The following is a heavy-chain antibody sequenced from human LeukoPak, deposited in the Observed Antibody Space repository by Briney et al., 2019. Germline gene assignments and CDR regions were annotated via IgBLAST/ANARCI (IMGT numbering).Heavy chain of an antibody. CDR1: GFTFSSYW. D-gene: IGHD3-22*01. CDR3: AREPSSGYYSPHFDY. J-gene: IGHJ4*02. CDR2: IKQDGSEK. V-gene: IGHV3-7*01. Sequence: PGGFLRLSCAASGFTFSSYWMSWVRQAPGKGLEWVANIKQDGSEKYYVDSVKGRFTISRDNAKNSLYLQMNSLRAEDTAVYYCAREPSSGYYSPHFDYWGQGTLVTVSS.